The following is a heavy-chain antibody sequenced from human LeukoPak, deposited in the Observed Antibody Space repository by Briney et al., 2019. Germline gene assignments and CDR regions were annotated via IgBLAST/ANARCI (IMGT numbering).Heavy chain of an antibody. CDR2: IYYSGST. CDR1: GGSVSSGSYY. Sequence: SETLFLTCTVSGGSVSSGSYYWSWIRQPPGKGLEWIGYIYYSGSTNYNPSLKSRVTISVDTSKNQFSLKLSSVTAADTAVYYCARDHSSGWFDYWGQGTLVTVSS. V-gene: IGHV4-61*01. J-gene: IGHJ4*02. CDR3: ARDHSSGWFDY. D-gene: IGHD6-19*01.